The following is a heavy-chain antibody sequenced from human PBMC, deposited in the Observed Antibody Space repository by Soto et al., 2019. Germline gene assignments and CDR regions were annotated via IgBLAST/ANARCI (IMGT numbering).Heavy chain of an antibody. V-gene: IGHV1-3*05. J-gene: IGHJ4*02. CDR3: ARAWVVVTAPDY. CDR2: INAGNGNT. CDR1: GYTFTSYA. Sequence: QVQLVQSGAEKKKPGASVKVSCKASGYTFTSYAMHWVRQAPGQRLEWMGWINAGNGNTKYSQKFQGRVTITRDTSASTAYMELSSLRSEDTAVYYCARAWVVVTAPDYWGQGTLVTVSS. D-gene: IGHD2-21*02.